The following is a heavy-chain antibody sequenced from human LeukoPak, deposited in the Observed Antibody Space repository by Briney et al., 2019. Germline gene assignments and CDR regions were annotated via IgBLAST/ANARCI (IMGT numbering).Heavy chain of an antibody. CDR1: GGSISSGGYY. D-gene: IGHD3-22*01. V-gene: IGHV4-31*03. CDR3: ASAGANYYDSSGYYGDAFDI. J-gene: IGHJ3*02. CDR2: IYYSGST. Sequence: PSETLSLTCTVSGGSISSGGYYWSWIRQHLGKGLEWIGYIYYSGSTYYNPSLKSRVTISVDTSKNQFSLKLSSVTAADTAVYYCASAGANYYDSSGYYGDAFDIWGQGTMVTVSS.